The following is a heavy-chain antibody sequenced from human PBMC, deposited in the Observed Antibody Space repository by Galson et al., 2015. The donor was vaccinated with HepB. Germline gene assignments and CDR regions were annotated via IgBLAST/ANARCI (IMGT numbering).Heavy chain of an antibody. V-gene: IGHV3-13*01. CDR1: GFTFSSYD. CDR2: IGTAGDT. J-gene: IGHJ3*02. Sequence: SLRLSCAASGFTFSSYDMHWVRQATGKGLEWVSAIGTAGDTYYPGSVKGRFTISRENAKNSSYLQMNSLRAGDTAVYYCARRHFGSGAFDIWGQGTMVTVSS. CDR3: ARRHFGSGAFDI. D-gene: IGHD3-10*01.